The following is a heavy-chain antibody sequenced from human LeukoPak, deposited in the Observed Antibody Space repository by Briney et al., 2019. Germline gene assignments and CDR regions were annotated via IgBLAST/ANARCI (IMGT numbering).Heavy chain of an antibody. V-gene: IGHV3-48*03. D-gene: IGHD4-11*01. J-gene: IGHJ4*02. CDR3: VRDLDTVTTAFLVY. CDR1: GFTFSSYE. Sequence: GSLRLSCAASGFTFSSYEMNWVRQAPGKGLEWVSYISSSGSIIYYADSVKGRFTISRDDAKNSLYLQMNSLRAEDTAVYYCVRDLDTVTTAFLVYWGQGTLVTVSS. CDR2: ISSSGSII.